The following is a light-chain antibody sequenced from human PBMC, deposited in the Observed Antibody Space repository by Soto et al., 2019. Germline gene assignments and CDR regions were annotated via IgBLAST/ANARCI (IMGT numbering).Light chain of an antibody. CDR2: GDS. CDR3: QSYDSSLSGYV. V-gene: IGLV1-40*01. J-gene: IGLJ1*01. CDR1: SSNIGAGYD. Sequence: QSARTQPPSVSGAPGRRVIISCTGSSSNIGAGYDVHWYQQLPGTAPKLLIYGDSNRPSGVPDRFSGSKSGTSASLAITGLQAEDEADYYCQSYDSSLSGYVFGTGTKVTVL.